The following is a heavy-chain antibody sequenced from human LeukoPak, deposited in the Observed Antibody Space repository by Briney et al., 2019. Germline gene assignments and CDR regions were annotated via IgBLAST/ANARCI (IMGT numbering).Heavy chain of an antibody. CDR3: VQTSLGYCSGGSCYPHY. V-gene: IGHV1-69*05. CDR2: IIPIFGTA. D-gene: IGHD2-15*01. J-gene: IGHJ4*02. CDR1: GGTFSSYA. Sequence: SVKVSCKASGGTFSSYAISWVRQAPGQGLEWMGGIIPIFGTANYAQKFQGRVTITTDKSTSTAYMELSSLRSEDTAVYYCVQTSLGYCSGGSCYPHYWGQGTLVTVSS.